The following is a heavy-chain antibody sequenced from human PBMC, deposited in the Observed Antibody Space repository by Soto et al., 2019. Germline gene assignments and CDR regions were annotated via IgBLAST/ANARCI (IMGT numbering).Heavy chain of an antibody. CDR3: ARVSYGGGDHETDYYYGMDV. J-gene: IGHJ6*02. CDR1: GGTFSSYA. D-gene: IGHD2-21*02. V-gene: IGHV1-69*01. Sequence: QVQLVQSGAEVKKPGSSVKVSCKASGGTFSSYAIRWVRQAPGQGLEWMGGIIPIFGTANYAQKFQGRVTITADESTSTAYMELSSLRSEDTAVYYCARVSYGGGDHETDYYYGMDVWGQGTTVTVSS. CDR2: IIPIFGTA.